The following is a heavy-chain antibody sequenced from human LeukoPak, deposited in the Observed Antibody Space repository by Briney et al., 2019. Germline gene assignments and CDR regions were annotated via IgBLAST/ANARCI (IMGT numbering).Heavy chain of an antibody. CDR2: ISNSGGRT. Sequence: GGSLRLSCAASGFTFSSYAMSWVRQAPGKGLEWVSSISNSGGRTFCTDSVKGRFTISRDNSKITLYLQMNSLRAEDTAVYYCAKSYNGFESKPDYWGQGTLVTVSS. D-gene: IGHD5-12*01. CDR3: AKSYNGFESKPDY. CDR1: GFTFSSYA. J-gene: IGHJ4*02. V-gene: IGHV3-23*01.